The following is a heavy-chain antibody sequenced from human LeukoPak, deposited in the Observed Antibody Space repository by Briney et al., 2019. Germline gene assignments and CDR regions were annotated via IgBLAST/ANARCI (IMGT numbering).Heavy chain of an antibody. CDR3: ASNRYYDFWSGYALDY. V-gene: IGHV1-2*02. CDR1: GYTFTSYY. D-gene: IGHD3-3*01. J-gene: IGHJ4*02. CDR2: INPNSGGT. Sequence: ASVKVSCKASGYTFTSYYMHWVRQAPGQGLEWMGWINPNSGGTNYAQKFQGRVTMTRDTSISTAYMELSRLRSDDTAVYYCASNRYYDFWSGYALDYWGQGTLVTVSS.